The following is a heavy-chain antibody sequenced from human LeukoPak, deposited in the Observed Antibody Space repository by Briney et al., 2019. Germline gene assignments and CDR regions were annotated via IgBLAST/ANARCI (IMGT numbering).Heavy chain of an antibody. D-gene: IGHD3-10*01. Sequence: SETLSLTCTVSGASISSSPYYWGWIRQPPGKGLEFIGSISYGGNTYYSPSLKSRLTISVDASKNQFSLKLSSVTAADTAVYYCATRSGSSGTYYDFWGQGTLVTVSP. J-gene: IGHJ4*02. CDR2: ISYGGNT. CDR3: ATRSGSSGTYYDF. V-gene: IGHV4-39*01. CDR1: GASISSSPYY.